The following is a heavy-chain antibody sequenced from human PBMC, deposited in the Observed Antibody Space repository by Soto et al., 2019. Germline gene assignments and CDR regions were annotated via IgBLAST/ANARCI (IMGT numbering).Heavy chain of an antibody. CDR1: GGSISSGGYY. Sequence: SETLSLTCTVSGGSISSGGYYWSWIRQHPGKGLERIGYIYYSGSTYYNPSLKSRVTISVDTSKNQFSLKLSSVTAADTAVYYCARDSATDYYYGMDVWGQGTPVTVSS. V-gene: IGHV4-31*03. J-gene: IGHJ6*02. CDR2: IYYSGST. CDR3: ARDSATDYYYGMDV.